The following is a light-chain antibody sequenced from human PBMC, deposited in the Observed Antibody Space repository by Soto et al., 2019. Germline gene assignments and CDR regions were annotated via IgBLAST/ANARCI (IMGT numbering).Light chain of an antibody. CDR2: EGS. CDR3: PSYAGGSTRV. CDR1: GGDVGSYNL. V-gene: IGLV2-23*01. J-gene: IGLJ3*02. Sequence: QSALTQPASVSGSPGQSITISCTGTGGDVGSYNLVSWYQQHPGKAPKLMIYEGSKRPSGVSNRFSGSKSGNTASLTISGLQAEDEADYYCPSYAGGSTRVFGGGTKLTVL.